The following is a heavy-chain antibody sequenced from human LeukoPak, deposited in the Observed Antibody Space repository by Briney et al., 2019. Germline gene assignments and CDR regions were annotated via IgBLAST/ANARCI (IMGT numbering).Heavy chain of an antibody. CDR1: GYSFTNYW. V-gene: IGHV5-51*01. CDR3: ARRSAAGTWWFDP. D-gene: IGHD6-13*01. CDR2: VYPGDSDT. Sequence: GESLKISCKGSGYSFTNYWIGWVRQMPGKGLEWMGIVYPGDSDTRYSPSFQGQVTISADKSISTAHLQWSSLKASDTAMYYCARRSAAGTWWFDPWGQGTLVTVSS. J-gene: IGHJ5*02.